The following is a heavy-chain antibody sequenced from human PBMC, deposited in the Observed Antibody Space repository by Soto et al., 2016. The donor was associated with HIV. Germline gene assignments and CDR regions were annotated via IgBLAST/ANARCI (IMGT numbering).Heavy chain of an antibody. CDR3: VTAREAFNYDSSAFRAHFQH. J-gene: IGHJ1*01. V-gene: IGHV1-24*01. CDR2: FDPEEGET. Sequence: QVQLIQSGAEVKKPGASVKVSCKVSGDALTELSIHWVRQTPGKGLEWMGGFDPEEGETIYAQNFQGRVTMTEDTSTDTTYMEVSGLKSADTAVYYCVTAREAFNYDSSAFRAHFQHWGQGTLVTVSS. D-gene: IGHD3-22*01. CDR1: GDALTELS.